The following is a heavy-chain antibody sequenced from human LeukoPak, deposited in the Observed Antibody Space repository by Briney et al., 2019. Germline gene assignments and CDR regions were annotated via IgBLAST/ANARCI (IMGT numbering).Heavy chain of an antibody. CDR2: INPSGGST. CDR3: ARERAGYCSGGSCYSTRYYYGMDV. V-gene: IGHV1-46*01. Sequence: ASVKVSCKASGYTFTSYYMHWVQQAHGQGLEWMGIINPSGGSTSYAQKFQGRVTMTRDTSTSTVYMELSSLRSEDTAVYYCARERAGYCSGGSCYSTRYYYGMDVWGQGTTVTVSS. J-gene: IGHJ6*02. CDR1: GYTFTSYY. D-gene: IGHD2-15*01.